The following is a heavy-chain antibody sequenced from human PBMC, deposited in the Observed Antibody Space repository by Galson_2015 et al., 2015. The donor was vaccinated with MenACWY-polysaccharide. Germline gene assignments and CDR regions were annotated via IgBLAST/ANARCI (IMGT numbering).Heavy chain of an antibody. J-gene: IGHJ4*02. CDR3: AGLRSGY. CDR1: GFTFGNYW. Sequence: SLRLSCAVSGFTFGNYWMTWVRQAPGKGLEWVSGISGGGGSTYYADPVKGRFTISRDNSKNTLYLQMNSLRAEDTAVYYCAGLRSGYWGQGTLVTVSS. D-gene: IGHD5-12*01. CDR2: ISGGGGST. V-gene: IGHV3-23*01.